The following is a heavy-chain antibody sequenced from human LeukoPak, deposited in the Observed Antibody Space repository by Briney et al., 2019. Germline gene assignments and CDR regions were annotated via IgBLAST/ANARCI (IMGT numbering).Heavy chain of an antibody. CDR2: INYSRST. CDR1: GGSFRRHY. J-gene: IGHJ4*02. V-gene: IGHV4-59*11. CDR3: AGCWDY. Sequence: SEPLSFNFHVSGGSFRRHYWSWIRHAPGTGLQWIGYINYSRSTKYNPSHKSRVSIAVDTSKNQFCLKLTSVTAADTAVYYCAGCWDYWGQGTLVTVSS.